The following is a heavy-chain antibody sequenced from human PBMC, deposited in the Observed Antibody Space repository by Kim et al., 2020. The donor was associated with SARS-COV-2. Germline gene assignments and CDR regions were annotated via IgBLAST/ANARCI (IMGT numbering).Heavy chain of an antibody. CDR2: LYSGGST. CDR1: GLSVSSNY. J-gene: IGHJ4*02. Sequence: GGSLRLSCVASGLSVSSNYMSWVRQAPGKGLEWVSALYSGGSTYYADSVKGRFTISRDTSKNTVYLQMNSLRAEDTAIYYCAREPGSLRGWDYWGQGTLVSVSS. V-gene: IGHV3-53*01. CDR3: AREPGSLRGWDY. D-gene: IGHD3-10*01.